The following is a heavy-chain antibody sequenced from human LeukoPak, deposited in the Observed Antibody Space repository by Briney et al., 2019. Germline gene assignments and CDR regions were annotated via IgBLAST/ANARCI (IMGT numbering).Heavy chain of an antibody. D-gene: IGHD1-14*01. Sequence: SETLSLTCTVSGGSISSYYWSWIRRPPGKGLQWIGYIYYSGSTNYNPFLKSRVTISVDTSKNQFSLKLSSVTAADTAVYYCAREGESNPGYFDYWGQGTLVTVSS. J-gene: IGHJ4*02. CDR1: GGSISSYY. CDR3: AREGESNPGYFDY. CDR2: IYYSGST. V-gene: IGHV4-59*01.